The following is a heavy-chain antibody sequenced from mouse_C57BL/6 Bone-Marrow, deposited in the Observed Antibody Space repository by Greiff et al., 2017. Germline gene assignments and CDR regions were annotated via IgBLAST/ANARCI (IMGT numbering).Heavy chain of an antibody. CDR2: LDPSDSYP. Sequence: QVQLQLPGAALVRSRTSVQLSCKASGHTFFSYRPHWVKQRPGQGLQWTGVLDPSDSYPNYNQKFTGEATLTVDASSSTGYRQLGGLTSEDSAVYYCAVGGDGYYVRAMDNRGKGASVNVS. V-gene: IGHV1-59*01. CDR3: AVGGDGYYVRAMDN. D-gene: IGHD2-3*01. CDR1: GHTFFSYR. J-gene: IGHJ4*01.